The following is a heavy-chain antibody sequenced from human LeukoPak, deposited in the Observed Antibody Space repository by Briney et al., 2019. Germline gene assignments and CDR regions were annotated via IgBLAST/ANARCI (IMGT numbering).Heavy chain of an antibody. V-gene: IGHV4-34*01. D-gene: IGHD6-6*01. CDR2: INHSGST. Sequence: SETLSLTCAVYGGSFSGYYWSWIRQPPGKGLEWIGEINHSGSTNYNPSLKSRVTISVDTSKNQFSLKLSSVTAADTAVYYCAREPLSIAARLDIWGQGTMVTVSS. CDR3: AREPLSIAARLDI. J-gene: IGHJ3*02. CDR1: GGSFSGYY.